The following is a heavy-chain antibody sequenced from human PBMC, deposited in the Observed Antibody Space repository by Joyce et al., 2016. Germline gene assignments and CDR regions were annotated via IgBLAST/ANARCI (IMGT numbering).Heavy chain of an antibody. Sequence: QVRLQESGPGLVRPSQTLSLTCSVSGVSISNDDYYWSWIRQSPGKGLEWIGFIQHSGTPYYNPSLRARLTISIDTSKNFFSLELNSVTAADTATYFCAREDGYDSGSFGAGWSDPWGQGILVIVST. J-gene: IGHJ5*02. CDR1: GVSISNDDYY. V-gene: IGHV4-30-4*01. CDR3: AREDGYDSGSFGAGWSDP. D-gene: IGHD3-22*01. CDR2: IQHSGTP.